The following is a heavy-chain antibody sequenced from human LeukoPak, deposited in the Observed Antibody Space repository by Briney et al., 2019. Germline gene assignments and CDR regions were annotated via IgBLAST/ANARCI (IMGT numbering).Heavy chain of an antibody. CDR2: ISPYNGNT. V-gene: IGHV1-18*01. Sequence: ASVKVSCKASGYTFTNYGINWVRQAPGQGLEWMGWISPYNGNTNYAQKLQGRVAMTTDTSTSTSYMELRSLRSDDTAVYYCARVLEAPRNISAFAFWGQGTMVTVSS. CDR1: GYTFTNYG. J-gene: IGHJ3*01. CDR3: ARVLEAPRNISAFAF. D-gene: IGHD3-3*02.